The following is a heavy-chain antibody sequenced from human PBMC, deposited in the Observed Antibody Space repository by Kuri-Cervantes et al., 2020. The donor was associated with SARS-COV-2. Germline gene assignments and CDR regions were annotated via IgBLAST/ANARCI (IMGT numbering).Heavy chain of an antibody. Sequence: ESLRLACAASGFTFSNAWMSWVRQAPGKGLEWIGSIYSSGRTYYNQSLKSRVTISVDTSKNQYSLKLSSVTASDTAVYYCARQVENVRFLVWLQGDYWGQGTLVTVSS. CDR3: ARQVENVRFLVWLQGDY. J-gene: IGHJ4*02. CDR2: IYSSGRT. D-gene: IGHD3-3*01. CDR1: GFTFSNAW. V-gene: IGHV4-39*01.